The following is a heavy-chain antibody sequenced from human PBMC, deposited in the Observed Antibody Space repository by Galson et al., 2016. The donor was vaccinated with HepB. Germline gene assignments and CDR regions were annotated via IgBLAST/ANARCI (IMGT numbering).Heavy chain of an antibody. Sequence: SLRLSCAASGFTFSSYAMHWVRQAPGKGLEWVAVISYDGNVKYYTDSVKGRFTISKDIPKRTVFLQMNSLRADDTAVYYCARGLVEWSFPYYSAMDVWGQGTTVTVSS. CDR3: ARGLVEWSFPYYSAMDV. CDR2: ISYDGNVK. J-gene: IGHJ6*02. D-gene: IGHD3-3*01. CDR1: GFTFSSYA. V-gene: IGHV3-30*04.